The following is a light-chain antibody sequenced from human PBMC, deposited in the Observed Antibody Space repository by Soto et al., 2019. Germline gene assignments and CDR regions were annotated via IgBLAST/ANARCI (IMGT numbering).Light chain of an antibody. CDR1: SSDVGGYNY. Sequence: QSVLTQPRSVSGSPGQSVTISCTGTSSDVGGYNYVSWYQQHPGKAPKLMIYDVSKRPSGVPDRFSGSKSGNTASLTISGLQAEDEAVYYCCSYAGSYTFHVVFGGGTKRTVL. CDR2: DVS. V-gene: IGLV2-11*01. CDR3: CSYAGSYTFHVV. J-gene: IGLJ2*01.